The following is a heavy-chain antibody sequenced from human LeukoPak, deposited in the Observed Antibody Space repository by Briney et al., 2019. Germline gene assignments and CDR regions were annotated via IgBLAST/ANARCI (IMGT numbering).Heavy chain of an antibody. J-gene: IGHJ6*02. V-gene: IGHV3-30-3*01. CDR3: AGLRPDTYYYYGMDV. CDR2: ISYDGSNK. CDR1: GFTFSSYA. D-gene: IGHD5-12*01. Sequence: PGGSLRLSCAASGFTFSSYAMHWVRQAPGKGLEWVAVISYDGSNKYYADSVKGRFTISRDNSKNTLYLQMNSLRAEDTAVYYCAGLRPDTYYYYGMDVWGQGTTVTVSS.